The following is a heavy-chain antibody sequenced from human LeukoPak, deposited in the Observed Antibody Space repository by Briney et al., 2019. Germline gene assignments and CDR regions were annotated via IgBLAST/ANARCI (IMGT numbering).Heavy chain of an antibody. CDR1: GFTFSSYS. CDR2: ISSSSSYI. CDR3: AKAPVTSCRGAYCYPFDY. D-gene: IGHD2-21*01. Sequence: GGSLRLSCAASGFTFSSYSMNWLRQAPGKGLEWVSSISSSSSYIYYADSVKGRFTISRDNAKNSLYLQMNSLRAEDAAVYYCAKAPVTSCRGAYCYPFDYWGQGTLVTVSS. J-gene: IGHJ4*02. V-gene: IGHV3-21*04.